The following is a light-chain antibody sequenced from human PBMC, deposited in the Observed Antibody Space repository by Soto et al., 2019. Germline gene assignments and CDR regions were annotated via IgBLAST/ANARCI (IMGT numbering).Light chain of an antibody. J-gene: IGKJ2*01. CDR3: QQSYITPYT. V-gene: IGKV1-39*01. CDR1: QSISVH. CDR2: AAS. Sequence: DIQMTQSPSSLSASVGDTVTITCRASQSISVHLNWYQQKPGKVPKLLIYAASNLQSGVPLRFSGSGYETDFALTISSLQPEDFATYYCQQSYITPYTFGQGTKLEIK.